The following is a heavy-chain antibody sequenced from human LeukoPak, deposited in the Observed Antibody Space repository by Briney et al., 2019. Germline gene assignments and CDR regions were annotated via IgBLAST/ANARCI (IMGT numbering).Heavy chain of an antibody. V-gene: IGHV1-69*06. D-gene: IGHD6-19*01. CDR2: IIPIFGTA. CDR3: ASHGSGWSPDYYYYYMDV. Sequence: ASVKVSCKASGGTFISYAISWVRQAPGQGLEWMGGIIPIFGTANYAQKFQGRVTITADKSTSTAYMELSSLRSEDTAVYYCASHGSGWSPDYYYYYMDVWGKGTTVTISS. CDR1: GGTFISYA. J-gene: IGHJ6*03.